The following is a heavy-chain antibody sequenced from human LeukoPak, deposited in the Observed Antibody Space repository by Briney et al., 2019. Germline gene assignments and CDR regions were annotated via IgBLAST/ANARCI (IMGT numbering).Heavy chain of an antibody. CDR3: ARHVGMSTITAFDI. D-gene: IGHD5-24*01. V-gene: IGHV5-51*01. CDR2: IYPGDSDT. Sequence: GSSLKISCRGSGYSFTTYWIRWVRQMPGKGLEWMGIIYPGDSDTRYSPSFQGQVTFSADKSINTAYLQWSSLKASDTAMYYCARHVGMSTITAFDIWGQGTMVTVSS. CDR1: GYSFTTYW. J-gene: IGHJ3*02.